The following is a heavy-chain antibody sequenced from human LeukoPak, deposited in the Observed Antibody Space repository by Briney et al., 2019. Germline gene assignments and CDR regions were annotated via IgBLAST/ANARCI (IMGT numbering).Heavy chain of an antibody. V-gene: IGHV1-2*02. CDR2: INPNSGGT. D-gene: IGHD6-13*01. Sequence: ASVKVSCKASGYTFTGYYRHWVRQAPGQGLEWMGWINPNSGGTNYAQKFQGRVTMTRDTSISTAYMELSRLRSDDTAVYYCTRALAAADGGTTPTACDYWGQGTLVTVSS. CDR3: TRALAAADGGTTPTACDY. J-gene: IGHJ4*02. CDR1: GYTFTGYY.